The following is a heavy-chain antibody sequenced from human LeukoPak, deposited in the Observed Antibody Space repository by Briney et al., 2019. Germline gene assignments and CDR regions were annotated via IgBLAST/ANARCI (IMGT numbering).Heavy chain of an antibody. J-gene: IGHJ4*02. Sequence: PGGSPRLSCAASGFTFRNYGMHWVRLAPGKGLEWVAFIRYDGSIKYYVDSVKGRFTVSRDNSKNTLYLQMNSLRAEDTAVYYCAKDVKVGGDYFDNWGQGTLVTVSS. V-gene: IGHV3-30*02. CDR2: IRYDGSIK. CDR1: GFTFRNYG. CDR3: AKDVKVGGDYFDN. D-gene: IGHD3-10*01.